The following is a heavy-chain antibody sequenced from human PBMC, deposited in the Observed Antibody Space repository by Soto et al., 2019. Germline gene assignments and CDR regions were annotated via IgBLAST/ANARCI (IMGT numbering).Heavy chain of an antibody. Sequence: GASVKVSCKASGYTFTGYGVSWVRQAPGQGLEWMGWISTYNGYTNYAQNLQGRVTMTTDTSTSTAYMELRNLRSDDSDVYYCARDQSHVIPARQYYESNGNREWGQGTLVTSPQ. D-gene: IGHD3-22*01. J-gene: IGHJ4*02. CDR3: ARDQSHVIPARQYYESNGNRE. CDR2: ISTYNGYT. V-gene: IGHV1-18*04. CDR1: GYTFTGYG.